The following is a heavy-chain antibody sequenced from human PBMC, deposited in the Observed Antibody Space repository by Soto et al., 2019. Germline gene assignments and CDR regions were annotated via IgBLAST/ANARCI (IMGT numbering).Heavy chain of an antibody. CDR1: GFTFSSYG. CDR3: ARGVVGATHYYYYGMDV. V-gene: IGHV3-33*01. D-gene: IGHD1-26*01. CDR2: IWYDGSNK. Sequence: GGSLRLSCAASGFTFSSYGMHWVRQAPGRGLEWVAVIWYDGSNKYYADSVKGRFTISRDNSKNTLYLQMNSLRAEDTAVYYCARGVVGATHYYYYGMDVWGQGTTVTVSS. J-gene: IGHJ6*02.